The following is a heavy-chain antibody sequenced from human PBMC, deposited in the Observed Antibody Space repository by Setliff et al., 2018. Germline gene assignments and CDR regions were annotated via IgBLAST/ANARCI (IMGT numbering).Heavy chain of an antibody. Sequence: SETLSLTCTVSGGSISSGSYYWSWIRQPAGKGLEWIGRIFTSGSTNYNPSLKSRVTISVDTSKNQFSLKLSSVTAADTAVYYCARGAPGWELLSWFDPWGQGTLVTVSS. CDR1: GGSISSGSYY. J-gene: IGHJ5*02. D-gene: IGHD1-26*01. CDR3: ARGAPGWELLSWFDP. CDR2: IFTSGST. V-gene: IGHV4-61*02.